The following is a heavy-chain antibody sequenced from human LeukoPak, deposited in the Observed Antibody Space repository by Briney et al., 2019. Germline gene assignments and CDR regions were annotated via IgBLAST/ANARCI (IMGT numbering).Heavy chain of an antibody. CDR2: IYYSGST. D-gene: IGHD3-22*01. Sequence: SETLSLTCTVSGVSISSYYWSWIRQPPGKGLEWIGYIYYSGSTNYNPSLKSRVTISVDTSKNQFSLKLSSVTAADTAVYYCARVLGYDSSGYYLGTPDYWGQGTLVTVSS. J-gene: IGHJ4*02. V-gene: IGHV4-59*01. CDR1: GVSISSYY. CDR3: ARVLGYDSSGYYLGTPDY.